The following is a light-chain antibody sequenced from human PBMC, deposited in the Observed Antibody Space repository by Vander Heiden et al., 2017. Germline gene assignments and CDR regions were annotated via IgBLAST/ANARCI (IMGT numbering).Light chain of an antibody. V-gene: IGLV2-11*01. CDR3: CSHAGSSYV. J-gene: IGLJ1*01. Sequence: SALTQPRSVSGSPGQSVTISCTGTSSDVGRYNYVSWYQQHPGKAPKLMIYDVTKRPSGVPDRFSASKSDNTASLTISGLQAEDEADYYCCSHAGSSYVFGTGTMVTVL. CDR1: SSDVGRYNY. CDR2: DVT.